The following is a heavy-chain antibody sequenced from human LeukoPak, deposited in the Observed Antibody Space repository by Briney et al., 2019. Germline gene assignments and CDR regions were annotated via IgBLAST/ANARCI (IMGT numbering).Heavy chain of an antibody. V-gene: IGHV1-69*13. CDR1: GGTFSSYA. Sequence: ASVKVSCRASGGTFSSYAISWVRQAPGQGLEWMGGIIPIFGTANYAQKFQGRVTITADESTSTAYMELSSLRSEGTAVYYCARVRVGANDAFDIWGQGTMVTVSS. J-gene: IGHJ3*02. CDR3: ARVRVGANDAFDI. D-gene: IGHD1-26*01. CDR2: IIPIFGTA.